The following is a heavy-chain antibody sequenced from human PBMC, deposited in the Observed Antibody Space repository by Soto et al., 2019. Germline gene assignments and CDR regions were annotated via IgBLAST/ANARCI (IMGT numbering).Heavy chain of an antibody. Sequence: ASVKVSCKASGYTFTTYAIHWVRQAPGQSLEWMGWINAGNGNTKYSQKFQGRVTITRDTSASTAYMELSSLRSEDTAVYYCAKAYSGWTFDYWGQGTLVTVSS. V-gene: IGHV1-3*01. CDR1: GYTFTTYA. J-gene: IGHJ4*02. CDR2: INAGNGNT. CDR3: AKAYSGWTFDY. D-gene: IGHD6-19*01.